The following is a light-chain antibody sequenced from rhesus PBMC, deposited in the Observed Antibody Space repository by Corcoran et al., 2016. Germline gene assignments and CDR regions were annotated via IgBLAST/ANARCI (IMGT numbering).Light chain of an antibody. CDR2: EAS. J-gene: IGKJ2*01. Sequence: DIQMTQSRSSLSASVGDRVTITCRASQGITNDVARYQQKPGKTPKLLRYEASRLKSGIPSRFSGSGSGTDFKLTSSILQSGDFATYYCQHYYSTPYSFGQGTKVEIK. CDR1: QGITND. V-gene: IGKV1S17*01. CDR3: QHYYSTPYS.